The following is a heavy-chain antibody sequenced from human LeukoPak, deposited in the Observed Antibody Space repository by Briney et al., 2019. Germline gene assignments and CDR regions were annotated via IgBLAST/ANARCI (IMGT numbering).Heavy chain of an antibody. D-gene: IGHD5-24*01. CDR3: ARGRDGYNYYYYYYMDV. CDR1: GFTFSNYG. Sequence: PGGSLRLSYAASGFTFSNYGMHWVRQAPGKGLEGLAIMWYDGSIKYYADSAKGRFTISRDDSKNTVFLQMKSLRAEDTAVYYCARGRDGYNYYYYYYMDVWGKGTTVTVSS. CDR2: MWYDGSIK. V-gene: IGHV3-33*02. J-gene: IGHJ6*03.